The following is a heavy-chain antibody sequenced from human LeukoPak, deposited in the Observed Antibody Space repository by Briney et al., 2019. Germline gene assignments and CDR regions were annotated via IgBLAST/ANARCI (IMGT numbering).Heavy chain of an antibody. CDR2: IYYSGTT. D-gene: IGHD1-26*01. Sequence: KPSETLSLTCTVSGVSISSYYWNCIRQPPGKGLEWIGYIYYSGTTSYNPSLKSRVSISVDTSKNQISLKLSPVTAADTAVYYCARDQGEGLDIWGQGTMVTVSS. J-gene: IGHJ3*02. CDR1: GVSISSYY. CDR3: ARDQGEGLDI. V-gene: IGHV4-59*01.